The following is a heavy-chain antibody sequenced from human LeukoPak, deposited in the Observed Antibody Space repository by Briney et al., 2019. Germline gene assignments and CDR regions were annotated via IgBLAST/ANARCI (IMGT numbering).Heavy chain of an antibody. D-gene: IGHD1-7*01. CDR2: ISGSGGST. J-gene: IGHJ3*02. CDR3: ARVSGVELRRPPTDPFDI. CDR1: GFTFSSYG. Sequence: PGGSLRLSCAASGFTFSSYGMSWVRQAPGKGLEWVSAISGSGGSTYYADSVKGRFTISRDNAKNSLYLQMNSLRAEDTAVYYCARVSGVELRRPPTDPFDIWGQGTMVTVSS. V-gene: IGHV3-23*01.